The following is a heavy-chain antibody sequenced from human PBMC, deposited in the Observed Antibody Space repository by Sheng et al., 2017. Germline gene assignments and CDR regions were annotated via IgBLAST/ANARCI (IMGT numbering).Heavy chain of an antibody. CDR2: INHSGST. Sequence: QVQLQQWGAGLLKPSETLSLTCAVYGGSFSGYYWSWIRQPPGKGLEWIGEINHSGSTNYNPSLKSRVTISVDTSKNQFSLKLSSVTAADTAVYYCARGVSQDYIWGSYRPYNWFDPWGQGTLVTVSS. CDR1: GGSFSGYY. D-gene: IGHD3-16*02. CDR3: ARGVSQDYIWGSYRPYNWFDP. V-gene: IGHV4-34*01. J-gene: IGHJ5*02.